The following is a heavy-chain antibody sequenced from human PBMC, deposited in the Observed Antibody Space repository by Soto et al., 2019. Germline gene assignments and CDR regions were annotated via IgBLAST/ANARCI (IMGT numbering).Heavy chain of an antibody. J-gene: IGHJ3*01. CDR3: ARRDVGAFDL. CDR2: IHSDGSST. CDR1: EFTFSYYW. Sequence: EVQLVESGGGLIQPGGSLRLSCVASEFTFSYYWMHWDRQVPGKGRVWVSRIHSDGSSTTYADSVKGRFTISRDNAKNTLYLQMASLRVEDTAVYYCARRDVGAFDLWGQGTMVTVSS. D-gene: IGHD1-26*01. V-gene: IGHV3-74*03.